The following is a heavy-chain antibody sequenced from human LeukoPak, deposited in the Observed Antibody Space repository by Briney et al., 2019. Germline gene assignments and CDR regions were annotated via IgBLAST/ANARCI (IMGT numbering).Heavy chain of an antibody. D-gene: IGHD3-10*01. CDR3: AKDLDGWGLFDY. V-gene: IGHV3-23*01. CDR2: ISGSGGST. J-gene: IGHJ4*02. Sequence: GGSLRLSCAASGFTFSSYAMSWVRQAPGKGLEWVPAISGSGGSTYYADSVKGRFTISRDNSKNTLYLQMNSLRAEDTAVYYCAKDLDGWGLFDYWGQGTLVTVSS. CDR1: GFTFSSYA.